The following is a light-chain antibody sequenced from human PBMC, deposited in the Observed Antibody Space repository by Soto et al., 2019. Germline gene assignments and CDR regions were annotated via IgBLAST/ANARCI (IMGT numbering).Light chain of an antibody. Sequence: EVVLTQSPGTVSLSPGERATLSCRASQSVTSNYLAWYQQKPGQAPRLLIYAASSRATGIPDRFSGSGSGTEFTLSISRLEPEDFAVYYCQKYGSSVTWTFGQGTKVESK. J-gene: IGKJ1*01. CDR2: AAS. V-gene: IGKV3-20*01. CDR3: QKYGSSVTWT. CDR1: QSVTSNY.